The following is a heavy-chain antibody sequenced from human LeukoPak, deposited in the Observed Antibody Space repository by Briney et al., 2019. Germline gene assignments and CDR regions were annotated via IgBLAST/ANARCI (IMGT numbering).Heavy chain of an antibody. CDR2: ISYDGSKK. D-gene: IGHD4-17*01. V-gene: IGHV3-30*18. Sequence: PGGSLTLSCAASGFILSSYGMHWVRPAPGKGRDWVAVISYDGSKKYYADSVNGRFSISRDNSKSTLYLQMNSLRAEETAVYYSAKDWTMTTVTFFDYWGQGTLVTVSS. J-gene: IGHJ4*02. CDR1: GFILSSYG. CDR3: AKDWTMTTVTFFDY.